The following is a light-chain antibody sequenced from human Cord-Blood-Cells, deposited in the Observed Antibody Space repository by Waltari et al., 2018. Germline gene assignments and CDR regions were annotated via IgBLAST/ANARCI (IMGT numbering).Light chain of an antibody. Sequence: SYELTQPPSVSVSPGQTARITCSGDALPKKYAYWSQQKSGQAPVLVIYEDSKRPSGIPERFSGSSSGTMATLTISGAQVEDEADYYCYSTDSSGNHRGVFGTGTKVTVL. CDR1: ALPKKY. CDR3: YSTDSSGNHRGV. V-gene: IGLV3-10*01. CDR2: EDS. J-gene: IGLJ1*01.